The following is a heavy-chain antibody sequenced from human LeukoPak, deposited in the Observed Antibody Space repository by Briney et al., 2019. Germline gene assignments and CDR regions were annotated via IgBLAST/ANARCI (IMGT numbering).Heavy chain of an antibody. CDR1: GGTFSSYA. V-gene: IGHV1-18*01. CDR3: ARDNFRLVIDAFDI. CDR2: ISAYNGNT. Sequence: ASVKVSCKASGGTFSSYAISWVRQAPGQGLEWMGWISAYNGNTNYAQKLQGRVTMTTDTSTSTAYMELRSLRSDDTAVYYCARDNFRLVIDAFDIWGQGTMVTVSS. J-gene: IGHJ3*02. D-gene: IGHD3-3*01.